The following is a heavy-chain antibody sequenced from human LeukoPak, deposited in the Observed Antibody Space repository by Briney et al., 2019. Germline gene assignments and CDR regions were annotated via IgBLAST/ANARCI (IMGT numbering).Heavy chain of an antibody. J-gene: IGHJ6*03. V-gene: IGHV1-2*02. Sequence: ASVKVSCKASGYTFIDSYMHWVRQAPGQGLEWMGWINPNSGGTNYAQKFQGRATMTRDTSISTAYMELSRLRSDDTAVYYCARQAGGIRYYYYMDVWGKGTTVTISS. CDR1: GYTFIDSY. CDR2: INPNSGGT. D-gene: IGHD6-19*01. CDR3: ARQAGGIRYYYYMDV.